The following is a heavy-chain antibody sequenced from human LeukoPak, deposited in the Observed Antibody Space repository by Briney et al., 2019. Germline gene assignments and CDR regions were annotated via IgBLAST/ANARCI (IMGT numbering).Heavy chain of an antibody. J-gene: IGHJ6*03. Sequence: PSETLSLTYTVSGGSISSYYWSWIRQPPGKGLEWIGYMYYSGTTNYNPSLKSRVTIDTSKNQSSLKLSSVTAADTAVYYCARDGGPSYYYYYMDVWGKGTTVTVSS. V-gene: IGHV4-59*01. CDR1: GGSISSYY. CDR2: MYYSGTT. CDR3: ARDGGPSYYYYYMDV. D-gene: IGHD2-15*01.